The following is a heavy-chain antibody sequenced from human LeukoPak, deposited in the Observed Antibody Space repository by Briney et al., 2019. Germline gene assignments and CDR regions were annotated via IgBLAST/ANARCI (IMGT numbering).Heavy chain of an antibody. J-gene: IGHJ4*02. Sequence: PSETLSPTCTVSGGSISSSSYYWGWIRQPPGKGLEWIGSIYYSGSTYYNPSLKSRVTISVDTSKNQFSLKLSSVTAADTAVYYCARHSPDYYDSSGSCFDYWGQGTLVTVSS. D-gene: IGHD3-22*01. CDR3: ARHSPDYYDSSGSCFDY. CDR2: IYYSGST. V-gene: IGHV4-39*01. CDR1: GGSISSSSYY.